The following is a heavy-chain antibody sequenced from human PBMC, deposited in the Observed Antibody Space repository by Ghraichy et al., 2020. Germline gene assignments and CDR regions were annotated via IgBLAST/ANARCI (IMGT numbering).Heavy chain of an antibody. CDR2: NYYSGST. CDR3: ARLTSGCYYFGY. D-gene: IGHD5-12*01. CDR1: GGSISSSSYY. Sequence: SETLSLTCTVSGGSISSSSYYWGWLRPPPGKGLEWIVSNYYSGSTHYNPSLQSRVSISVDTSKNQFSLKLSSVTAADTAVYYCARLTSGCYYFGYWGQGTLVTVSS. V-gene: IGHV4-39*01. J-gene: IGHJ4*02.